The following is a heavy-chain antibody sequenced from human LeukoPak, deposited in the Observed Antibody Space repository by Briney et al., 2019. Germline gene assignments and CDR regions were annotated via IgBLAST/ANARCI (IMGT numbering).Heavy chain of an antibody. CDR1: GFSFSSNC. J-gene: IGHJ4*02. V-gene: IGHV3-7*03. D-gene: IGHD1-26*01. CDR2: IKEDGNEI. CDR3: ARISAGATPTFDY. Sequence: GGSLRLSCAVSGFSFSSNCMSWVRQAPGKGLEWVAKIKEDGNEIYYVDSVKGRFTISRDNTKNSLFLQMNSLRAEDTAVYYCARISAGATPTFDYWGQGTLVTVSS.